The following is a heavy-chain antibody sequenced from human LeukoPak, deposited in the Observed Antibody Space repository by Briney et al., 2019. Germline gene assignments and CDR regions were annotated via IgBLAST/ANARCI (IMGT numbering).Heavy chain of an antibody. CDR2: INSDGSSP. J-gene: IGHJ6*04. Sequence: PGGSLRLSCAASGFTFSSYGMHWVRQAPGKGLVWVSRINSDGSSPTYADSVKGRFTISRDNAKNTLYLQMNSLRAEDTAVYYCARANLGVLTDVWGKGTTVTVSS. D-gene: IGHD2-8*01. V-gene: IGHV3-74*01. CDR1: GFTFSSYG. CDR3: ARANLGVLTDV.